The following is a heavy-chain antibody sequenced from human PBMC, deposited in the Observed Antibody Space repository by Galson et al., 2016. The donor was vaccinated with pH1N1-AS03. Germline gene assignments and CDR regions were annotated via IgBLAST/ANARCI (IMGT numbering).Heavy chain of an antibody. Sequence: SLRLSCAASGFTFTSYSMNWVRQAPGKGLEWISYIRSSGNTIYYADSVKGRFTISRDNAKNSVYLQMNSLRAEDTAVYYCARDAPERPGGASFDYWGQGTLVIVSS. D-gene: IGHD1-1*01. CDR3: ARDAPERPGGASFDY. V-gene: IGHV3-48*01. CDR1: GFTFTSYS. J-gene: IGHJ4*02. CDR2: IRSSGNTI.